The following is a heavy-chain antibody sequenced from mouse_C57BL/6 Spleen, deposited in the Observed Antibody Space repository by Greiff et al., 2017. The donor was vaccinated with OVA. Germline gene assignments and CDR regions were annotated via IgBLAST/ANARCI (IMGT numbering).Heavy chain of an antibody. CDR1: GYTFTDYY. CDR3: ALLWLRWDAMDY. V-gene: IGHV1-26*01. J-gene: IGHJ4*01. Sequence: EVQLQQSGPELVKPGASVKISCKASGYTFTDYYMNWVKQSHGKSLEWIGDINPNNGGTSYNQKFKGKATLTVDKSSSTAYMELRSLTSEDSAVYYCALLWLRWDAMDYWGQGTSVTVSS. CDR2: INPNNGGT. D-gene: IGHD2-2*01.